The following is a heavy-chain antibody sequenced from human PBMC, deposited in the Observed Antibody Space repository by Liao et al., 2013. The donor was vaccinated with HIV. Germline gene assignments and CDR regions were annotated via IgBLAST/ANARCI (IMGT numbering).Heavy chain of an antibody. V-gene: IGHV4-4*07. CDR1: GGSINTYY. CDR3: AKGALRSPTGASFDL. Sequence: QVQLQESGPGLVKPSETLSLTCSVSGGSINTYYWNWIRQPAGKGLEWIGRVHSSGSANYSPLLRSRATISVDTSKNQFSLILTSVSAADTAVYYCAKGALRSPTGASFDLWGQGTLVTVSS. CDR2: VHSSGSA. D-gene: IGHD1-1*01. J-gene: IGHJ4*02.